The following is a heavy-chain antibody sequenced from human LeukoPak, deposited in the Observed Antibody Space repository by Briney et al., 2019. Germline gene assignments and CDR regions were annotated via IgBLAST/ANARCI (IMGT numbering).Heavy chain of an antibody. CDR2: IYHSGST. D-gene: IGHD6-6*01. CDR1: GGSISSSNW. CDR3: ARPTSIAARWGYGY. Sequence: SETLSLTCAVSGGSISSSNWWSWVRQPPGKGLEWIGEIYHSGSTNYNPSLKSRVTISVDKSISTAYLQWSSLKASDTAMYYCARPTSIAARWGYGYWGQGTLVTVSS. V-gene: IGHV4-4*02. J-gene: IGHJ4*02.